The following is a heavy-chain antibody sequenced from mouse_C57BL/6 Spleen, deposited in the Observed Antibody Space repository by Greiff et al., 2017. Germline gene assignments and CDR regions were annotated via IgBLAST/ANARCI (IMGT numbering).Heavy chain of an antibody. Sequence: EVMLVESGGGLVQPGGSLKLSCAASGFTFSDYYMYWVRQTPGKRLEWVAYISNGGGSTYYPDTVKGRFTISRDNAKNTLYLQMSRLKSEDTAMYYCARGDFDYWGQGTTLTVSS. CDR1: GFTFSDYY. J-gene: IGHJ2*01. CDR2: ISNGGGST. CDR3: ARGDFDY. V-gene: IGHV5-12*01.